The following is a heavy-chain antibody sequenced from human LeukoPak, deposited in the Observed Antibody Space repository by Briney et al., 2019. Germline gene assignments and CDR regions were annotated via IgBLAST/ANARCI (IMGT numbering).Heavy chain of an antibody. CDR2: INAANGHT. CDR1: GYTFTNYA. CDR3: ARGRGPPNTNRDFYYYYYMDV. Sequence: ASVKVSCKTSGYTFTNYAIHWVRQAPGQRFEWMGWINAANGHTKYSQEFQGRTTITRDTSATTAYMELSNLRSEDMALYYCARGRGPPNTNRDFYYYYYMDVWGTGTTVTVSS. V-gene: IGHV1-3*03. J-gene: IGHJ6*03. D-gene: IGHD3-10*01.